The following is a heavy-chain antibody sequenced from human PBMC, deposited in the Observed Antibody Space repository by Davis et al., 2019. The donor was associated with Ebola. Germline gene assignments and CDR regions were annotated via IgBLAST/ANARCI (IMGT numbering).Heavy chain of an antibody. Sequence: PGGSLRLSRAASGFTFSSYGMHWVRQAPGKGLEWVAVISYDGSNKYYADSVKGRFTISRDNSKNTLYLQMNSLRAEDTAVYYCAKGHLAIAVAVNFDYWGQGTLVTVSS. CDR2: ISYDGSNK. V-gene: IGHV3-30*18. CDR3: AKGHLAIAVAVNFDY. CDR1: GFTFSSYG. J-gene: IGHJ4*02. D-gene: IGHD6-19*01.